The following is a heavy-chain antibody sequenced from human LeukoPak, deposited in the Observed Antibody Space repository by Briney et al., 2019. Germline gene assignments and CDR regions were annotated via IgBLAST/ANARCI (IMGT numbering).Heavy chain of an antibody. V-gene: IGHV3-21*01. CDR2: ITSSSSYI. CDR3: ASTVTIPTRAFDI. J-gene: IGHJ3*02. Sequence: GGSLRLSCAASGFTFSSYSMNWVRQAPGKGLEWVSSITSSSSYIYYADSVKGRFTISRDNAKNSLYLQMNSLRAEDTAVYYCASTVTIPTRAFDIWGQGTMVTVSS. D-gene: IGHD3-3*01. CDR1: GFTFSSYS.